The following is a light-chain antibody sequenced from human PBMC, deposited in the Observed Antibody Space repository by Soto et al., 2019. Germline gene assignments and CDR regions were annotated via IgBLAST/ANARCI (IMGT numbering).Light chain of an antibody. CDR2: ASS. Sequence: QSALTQPASVSGSPGQSITISCTGSGSDVGTYNLVSWYQQHPGEVPKLLIYASSKRPSGVSNRFSGSKSGNTAALTISGLQVEDEAEYYCCSYAGSSTFVFGTPTNLTVL. J-gene: IGLJ1*01. V-gene: IGLV2-23*01. CDR3: CSYAGSSTFV. CDR1: GSDVGTYNL.